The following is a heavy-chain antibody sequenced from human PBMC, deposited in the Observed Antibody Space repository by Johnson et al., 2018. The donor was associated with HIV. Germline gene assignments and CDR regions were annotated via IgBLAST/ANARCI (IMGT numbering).Heavy chain of an antibody. CDR2: ISTSGGGI. V-gene: IGHV3-11*04. Sequence: QVQLVESGGSLVKPGGSMRLSCAASGFTFTDYYMTWIRQAPGKGLEWVSHISTSGGGIYYADSVKGRFTISRDNARNSLYLQMNSLRAEDTAVYYCARVRESSGWPIYAFDIWGQGTVVIVSS. CDR3: ARVRESSGWPIYAFDI. D-gene: IGHD6-19*01. J-gene: IGHJ3*02. CDR1: GFTFTDYY.